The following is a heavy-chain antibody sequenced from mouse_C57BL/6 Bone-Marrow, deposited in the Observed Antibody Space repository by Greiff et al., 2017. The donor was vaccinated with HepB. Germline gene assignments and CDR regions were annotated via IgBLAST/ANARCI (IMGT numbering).Heavy chain of an antibody. CDR1: GYTFTSYW. J-gene: IGHJ2*01. CDR3: ARSVYDYDY. D-gene: IGHD2-4*01. CDR2: IDPSDSYT. V-gene: IGHV1-50*01. Sequence: QVQLQQPGAELVKPGASVKLSCKASGYTFTSYWMQWVKQRPGQGLEWIGEIDPSDSYTNYNQKFKGKATLTVDTSSSTAYMQLSSLTSEDSAVYYCARSVYDYDYWGQGTTLTVSS.